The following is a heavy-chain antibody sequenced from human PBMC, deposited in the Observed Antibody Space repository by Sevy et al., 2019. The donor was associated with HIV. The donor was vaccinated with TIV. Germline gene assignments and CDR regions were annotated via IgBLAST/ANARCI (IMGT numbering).Heavy chain of an antibody. Sequence: ASVKVSCKVSGYRFSELSMQWVRQLPGKGLEWMGGFDPQNGERFYAQKFQGRVTMTEDTSTDTAYMELRSLRSEDTAVYFCATDRYGWYFWRTWGQGTLVTVSS. J-gene: IGHJ5*02. D-gene: IGHD2-8*02. CDR2: FDPQNGER. CDR3: ATDRYGWYFWRT. CDR1: GYRFSELS. V-gene: IGHV1-24*01.